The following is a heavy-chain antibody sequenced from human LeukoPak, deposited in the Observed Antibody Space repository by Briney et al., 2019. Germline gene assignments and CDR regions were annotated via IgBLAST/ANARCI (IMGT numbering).Heavy chain of an antibody. J-gene: IGHJ6*02. D-gene: IGHD6-19*01. CDR3: ARDGIAVAGTNYYYGMDV. CDR1: GYTFTDYY. V-gene: IGHV1-2*02. Sequence: ASVKVSCKASGYTFTDYYIHWVRQAPGQGLEWMGWINPNSGGTNYAQKLQGRVTMTTDTSTSTAYMELRSLRSDDTAVYYCARDGIAVAGTNYYYGMDVWGQGTTVTVSS. CDR2: INPNSGGT.